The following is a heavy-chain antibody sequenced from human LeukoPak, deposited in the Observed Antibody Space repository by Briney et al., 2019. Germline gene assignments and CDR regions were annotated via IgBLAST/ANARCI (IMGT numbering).Heavy chain of an antibody. CDR3: ARDLKYYYDSSGYYTSQGYFDL. J-gene: IGHJ2*01. CDR2: INWSGGST. CDR1: GFSFDDYG. D-gene: IGHD3-22*01. Sequence: GGSLRLSCAASGFSFDDYGMSWVRQAPGKGLEWVSGINWSGGSTGHVDSVKGRFTISRDNAKNSLYLQMNSLRAEDTALYHCARDLKYYYDSSGYYTSQGYFDLWGRGTLVSVSS. V-gene: IGHV3-20*01.